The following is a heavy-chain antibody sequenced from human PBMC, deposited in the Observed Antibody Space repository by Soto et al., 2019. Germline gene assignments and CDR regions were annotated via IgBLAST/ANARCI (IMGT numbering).Heavy chain of an antibody. CDR1: GYTFTSYH. D-gene: IGHD3-10*01. CDR2: INPSGDST. CDR3: ARDSRALLWFGELYPYGMDV. V-gene: IGHV1-46*01. Sequence: QVQLVQSGAEVKKPGASVKVSCKASGYTFTSYHMHWVRQAPGQGLEWMGIINPSGDSTTYAQKFQGRVTMTRDTSTSTVYMELSSLRSEDTAVYYCARDSRALLWFGELYPYGMDVWGQGTTVTVSS. J-gene: IGHJ6*02.